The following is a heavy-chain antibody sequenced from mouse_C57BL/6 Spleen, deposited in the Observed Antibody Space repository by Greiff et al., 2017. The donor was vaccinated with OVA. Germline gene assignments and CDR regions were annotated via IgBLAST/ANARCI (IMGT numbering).Heavy chain of an antibody. CDR1: GFTFSDYG. CDR3: ARPAHLWAMDD. J-gene: IGHJ4*01. D-gene: IGHD3-1*01. V-gene: IGHV5-17*01. CDR2: ISSGSSTI. Sequence: EVHLVESGGGLVKPGGSLKLSCAASGFTFSDYGMHWVRQAPEKGLEWVAYISSGSSTIYSADTVKGRFTFSSANAKNTLFLQMTSLRSEDTAMYYCARPAHLWAMDDWGQGTSVTVSS.